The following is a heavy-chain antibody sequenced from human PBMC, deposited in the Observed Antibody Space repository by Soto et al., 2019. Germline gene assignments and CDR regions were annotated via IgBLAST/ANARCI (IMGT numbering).Heavy chain of an antibody. J-gene: IGHJ4*02. CDR1: GYTFTSYY. CDR3: ARVYGGGGSCYSIDY. V-gene: IGHV1-46*03. D-gene: IGHD2-15*01. CDR2: ITPRGGST. Sequence: QVQLVQSGAEVKKPVASVKVSGTASGYTFTSYYMHWVRQAPGQGLELMGIITPRGGSTSYAQKVQGRITMTRDTSTSTVYMELSSMISEDAAVYYCARVYGGGGSCYSIDYWGQGTLVTVSS.